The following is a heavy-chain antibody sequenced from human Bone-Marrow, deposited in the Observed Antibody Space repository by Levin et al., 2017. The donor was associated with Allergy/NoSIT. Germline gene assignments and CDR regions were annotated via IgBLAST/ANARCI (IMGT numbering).Heavy chain of an antibody. D-gene: IGHD2-21*02. J-gene: IGHJ4*02. CDR1: GFTFSSYA. CDR2: ISGSGGST. V-gene: IGHV3-23*01. CDR3: AKIANKGVTARNLQYYFDY. Sequence: GGSLRLSCAASGFTFSSYAMSWVRQAPGKGLEWVSAISGSGGSTYYADSVKGRFTISRDNSKNTLYLQMNSLRAEDTAVYYCAKIANKGVTARNLQYYFDYWGQGTLVTVSS.